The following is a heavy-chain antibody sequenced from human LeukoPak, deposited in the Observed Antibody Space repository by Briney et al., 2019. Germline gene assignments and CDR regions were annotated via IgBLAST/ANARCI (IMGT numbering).Heavy chain of an antibody. J-gene: IGHJ1*01. V-gene: IGHV3-23*01. Sequence: PGGSLRLSCAASGFTFINYAMSWVRQAPGKGLEWVSLISKSSDATYYAPSVKGRFTISRDNSKNTLYLQMSSLRAEDTAVYYCAKDLDSSGSWPAEYFQHWGQGTLVTVSS. CDR2: ISKSSDAT. CDR3: AKDLDSSGSWPAEYFQH. CDR1: GFTFINYA. D-gene: IGHD3-22*01.